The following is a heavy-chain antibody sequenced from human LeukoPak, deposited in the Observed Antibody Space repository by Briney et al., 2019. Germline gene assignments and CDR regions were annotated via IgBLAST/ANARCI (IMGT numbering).Heavy chain of an antibody. V-gene: IGHV3-48*01. J-gene: IGHJ4*02. CDR3: AKSFGPVIAAAGTGAD. D-gene: IGHD6-13*01. CDR2: ISSSSSTI. Sequence: GGSLRLSCAASGFTFSSYSMNWVRQAPGKGLEWVSYISSSSSTIYYADSVKGRFTISRDNAKNSLYLQMNSLRAEDTAVYYCAKSFGPVIAAAGTGADWGQGTLVTVSS. CDR1: GFTFSSYS.